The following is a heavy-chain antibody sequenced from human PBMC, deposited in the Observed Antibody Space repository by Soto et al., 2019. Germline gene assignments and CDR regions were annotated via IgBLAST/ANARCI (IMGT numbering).Heavy chain of an antibody. Sequence: PGGSLRLSCAASGFTFSNAWMSWVRQAPGKGLEWVSYISSSSSTIYYADSVKGRFTISRDNAKNSLYLQMNSLGAEDTAVYYCARDTGGAAYSSGWYGYWGQGTLVTV. J-gene: IGHJ4*02. V-gene: IGHV3-48*01. CDR1: GFTFSNAW. CDR3: ARDTGGAAYSSGWYGY. CDR2: ISSSSSTI. D-gene: IGHD6-13*01.